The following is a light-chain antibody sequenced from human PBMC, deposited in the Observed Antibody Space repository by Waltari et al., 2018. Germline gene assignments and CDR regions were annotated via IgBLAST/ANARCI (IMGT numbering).Light chain of an antibody. V-gene: IGKV3-15*01. J-gene: IGKJ4*01. CDR2: GAS. CDR3: QQYNNWPLT. CDR1: QSVSSK. Sequence: EKVMTQSPATLSVSPGERATLSCRASQSVSSKLAWYQQKPGQAPRLLIYGASTRATGISARFSGSGSGTEFTLTISSLQSEDFAVYYCQQYNNWPLTFGGGTTVEIK.